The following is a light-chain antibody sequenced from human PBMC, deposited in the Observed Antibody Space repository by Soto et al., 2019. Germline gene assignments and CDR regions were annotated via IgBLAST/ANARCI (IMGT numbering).Light chain of an antibody. Sequence: QSALTQPASVSGSPGQSITISCTGSSSDVGTYNLVSWFQQHPGKAPKLMIYEGTKRPSGISNRFSGSKSGNMASLTISGLQAEDEADYYCCSYADSSTSYVFGTGTKLTVL. J-gene: IGLJ1*01. V-gene: IGLV2-23*01. CDR1: SSDVGTYNL. CDR2: EGT. CDR3: CSYADSSTSYV.